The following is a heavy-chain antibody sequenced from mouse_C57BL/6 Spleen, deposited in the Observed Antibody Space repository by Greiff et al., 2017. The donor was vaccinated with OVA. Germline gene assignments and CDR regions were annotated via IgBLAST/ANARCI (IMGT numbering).Heavy chain of an antibody. CDR3: ARYGSITTVVAYYCDY. Sequence: EVQLVESGGGLVQPGGSLSLSCAASGFTFTDYYMSWVRQPPGKALEWLGFIRNKANGYTTEYSASVKGRFTISRDNSQSILYLQMNALRAEDSATYYCARYGSITTVVAYYCDYGGQGTTLTVAS. CDR1: GFTFTDYY. CDR2: IRNKANGYTT. D-gene: IGHD1-1*01. J-gene: IGHJ2*01. V-gene: IGHV7-3*01.